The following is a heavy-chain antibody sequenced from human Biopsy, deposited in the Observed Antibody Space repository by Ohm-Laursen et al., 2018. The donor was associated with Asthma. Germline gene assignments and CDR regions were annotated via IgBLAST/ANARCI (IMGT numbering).Heavy chain of an antibody. CDR1: RFTYV. V-gene: IGHV3-30-3*01. J-gene: IGHJ4*02. CDR2: ISYDGSSI. D-gene: IGHD6-19*01. Sequence: SLRLSCTPSRFTYVMHWVRQAPGQGLERDAVISYDGSSIYYADSVKGRFTISRDNSKNTLSLQMNSLTAEDTAVYYCAREGVAGTHIEDWGQGTLVTVSS. CDR3: AREGVAGTHIED.